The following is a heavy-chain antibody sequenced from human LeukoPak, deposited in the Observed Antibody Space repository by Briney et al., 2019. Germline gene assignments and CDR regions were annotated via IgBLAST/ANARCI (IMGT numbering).Heavy chain of an antibody. V-gene: IGHV3-23*01. Sequence: PGGSLRLSCAASGFTFSSYGMSWVRQAPGKGLEWVSSISGSGGTTYCADSVKGRFTISGDNSKNTLYLQMNSLRAEDTAVYYCAKGAIQFDPWGQGALVTVSS. J-gene: IGHJ5*02. CDR3: AKGAIQFDP. CDR2: ISGSGGTT. CDR1: GFTFSSYG. D-gene: IGHD4/OR15-4a*01.